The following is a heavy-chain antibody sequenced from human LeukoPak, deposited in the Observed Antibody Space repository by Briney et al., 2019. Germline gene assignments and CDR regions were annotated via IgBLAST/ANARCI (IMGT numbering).Heavy chain of an antibody. D-gene: IGHD6-13*01. CDR1: GFTFSTYA. CDR3: ATGYSSSWYYFEY. Sequence: GGSLRLSCATSGFTFSTYAMSWVRQAPGKGLEWVSVFSGSGPITYYADSVKGRFTISRDNSKKILSLQMNSLRAEDTAVYYCATGYSSSWYYFEYWGQGILVTISS. V-gene: IGHV3-23*01. CDR2: FSGSGPIT. J-gene: IGHJ4*02.